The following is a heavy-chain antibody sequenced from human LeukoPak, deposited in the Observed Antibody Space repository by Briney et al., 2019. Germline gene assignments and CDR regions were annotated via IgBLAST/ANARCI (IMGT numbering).Heavy chain of an antibody. D-gene: IGHD3-10*01. CDR2: ISGSGGST. V-gene: IGHV3-23*01. CDR1: GFTFSSYA. Sequence: SLRLSCAASGFTFSSYAMSWVRQAPGKGLEWVSAISGSGGSTYYADSVKGRFTISRDNSKNTLYLQMNSLRAEDTAVYYCAKSPTSMVRGVSPTDYWGQGTLVTVSS. CDR3: AKSPTSMVRGVSPTDY. J-gene: IGHJ4*02.